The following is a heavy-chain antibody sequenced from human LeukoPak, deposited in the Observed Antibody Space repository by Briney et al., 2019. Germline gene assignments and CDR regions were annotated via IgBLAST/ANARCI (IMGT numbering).Heavy chain of an antibody. CDR1: GYTFTSYY. CDR3: ARNGQQLAYFDY. V-gene: IGHV1-46*01. Sequence: GASVKVSCKASGYTFTSYYMHWVRQAPGQGLEWMGIINPSGGSTSYAQKFQGRVTMTRDTSTSTVYMELSSLRSDDTAVYYCARNGQQLAYFDYWGQGTLVTVSS. CDR2: INPSGGST. J-gene: IGHJ4*02. D-gene: IGHD6-13*01.